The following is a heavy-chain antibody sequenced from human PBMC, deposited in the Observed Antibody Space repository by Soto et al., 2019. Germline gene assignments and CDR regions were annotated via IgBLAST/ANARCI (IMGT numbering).Heavy chain of an antibody. CDR1: GFTFSSYG. D-gene: IGHD2-2*01. CDR2: ISYDGSNK. CDR3: AKDGCSSTSCYPDV. J-gene: IGHJ6*02. V-gene: IGHV3-30*18. Sequence: GGSLRLSCAASGFTFSSYGMHWVRQAPGKGLEWVAVISYDGSNKYYADSVKGRFTISRDNSKNTLYLQMNSLRAEDTAVYYCAKDGCSSTSCYPDVWGQGTTVTVSS.